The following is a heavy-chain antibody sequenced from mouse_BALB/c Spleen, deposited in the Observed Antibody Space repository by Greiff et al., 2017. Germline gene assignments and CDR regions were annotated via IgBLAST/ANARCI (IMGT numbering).Heavy chain of an antibody. J-gene: IGHJ2*01. Sequence: QVQLLQSGAELVRPGASVKLSCEASGFTFTDYYINWVKQRTGQGLEWIGEICPGSGNSYYKEKFKGKVTLTQDNSSSTAYMQLSSLTSEDSAVCYGARGGYRDYWGQGTTLTVSS. CDR1: GFTFTDYY. CDR3: ARGGYRDY. D-gene: IGHD2-2*01. CDR2: ICPGSGNS. V-gene: IGHV1-77*01.